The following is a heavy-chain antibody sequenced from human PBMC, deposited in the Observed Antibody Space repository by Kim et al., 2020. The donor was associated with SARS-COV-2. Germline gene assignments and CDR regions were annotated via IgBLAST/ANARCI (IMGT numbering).Heavy chain of an antibody. Sequence: GSTYYHPSLKSRVTTSVDTSKNQFSLKLSSVTAADTAVYYCARESSGAFDIWGQGTMVTVSS. CDR3: ARESSGAFDI. V-gene: IGHV4-31*02. J-gene: IGHJ3*02. D-gene: IGHD3-22*01. CDR2: GST.